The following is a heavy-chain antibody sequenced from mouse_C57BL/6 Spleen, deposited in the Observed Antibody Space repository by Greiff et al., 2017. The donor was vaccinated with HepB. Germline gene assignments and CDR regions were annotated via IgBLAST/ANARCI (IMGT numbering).Heavy chain of an antibody. Sequence: EVQLQQSGPELVKPGASVKISCKASGYSFTGYYMHWVKQSPEKSLEWIGEINPSTGGTTYNQKFKAKATLTVDTSSSTAYMQLKSLTSEDSAVYCCGRGGCGNYDFDYWGKGTTLTVAS. V-gene: IGHV1-42*01. CDR2: INPSTGGT. CDR1: GYSFTGYY. J-gene: IGHJ2*01. D-gene: IGHD2-1*01. CDR3: GRGGCGNYDFDY.